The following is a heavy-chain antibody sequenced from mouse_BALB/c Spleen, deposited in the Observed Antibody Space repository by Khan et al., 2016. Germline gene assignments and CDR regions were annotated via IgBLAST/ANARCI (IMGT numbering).Heavy chain of an antibody. Sequence: EVQLQESGPGLVKPSQSLSLTCTVTGYSITSDYASNWIRQFAGSHLEWRGYIRDSGSTTYNPSLKSRVTITRDTSKNQSFLQLYTLTSEDTATYFCTRSPSSSRYFAVWGAGTTVTVSS. J-gene: IGHJ1*01. CDR3: TRSPSSSRYFAV. D-gene: IGHD6-2*01. CDR1: GYSITSDYA. V-gene: IGHV3-2*02. CDR2: IRDSGST.